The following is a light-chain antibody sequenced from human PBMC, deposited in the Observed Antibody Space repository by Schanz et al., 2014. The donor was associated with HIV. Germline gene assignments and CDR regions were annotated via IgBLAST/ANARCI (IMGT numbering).Light chain of an antibody. V-gene: IGKV3-15*01. CDR3: QQYNNWPPIT. J-gene: IGKJ5*01. CDR1: QSVRSD. Sequence: EVLMTQSPATLSVSPGERATLSCRASQSVRSDLAWYQQRPGQAPSLLIYGASTRAPGIPARFSGSGSGTEFTLTISSLQSEDFAVYYCQQYNNWPPITFGQGTRLEIK. CDR2: GAS.